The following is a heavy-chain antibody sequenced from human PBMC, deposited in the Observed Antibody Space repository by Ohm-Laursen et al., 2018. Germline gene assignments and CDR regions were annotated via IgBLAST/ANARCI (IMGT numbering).Heavy chain of an antibody. CDR2: IKSKTDGGTT. V-gene: IGHV3-15*01. CDR3: TTDPDYLKYYYFGMDV. D-gene: IGHD4-11*01. CDR1: GFTFSNAW. J-gene: IGHJ6*02. Sequence: SLRLSCSASGFTFSNAWMSWVRQAPGKGLEWVGRIKSKTDGGTTDYAAPVKGRFTISRDDSKNTLYLRMNSLKTEDTAVYYCTTDPDYLKYYYFGMDVWGQGTTVTVSS.